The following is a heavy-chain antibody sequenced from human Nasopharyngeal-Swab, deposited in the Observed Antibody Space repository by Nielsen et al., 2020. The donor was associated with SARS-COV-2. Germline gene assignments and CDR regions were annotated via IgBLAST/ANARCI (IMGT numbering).Heavy chain of an antibody. Sequence: WIRQPPGKGLEWIGEIYHSGSTNYNPSLKSRVTISVDNSKNQFSLKLSSVTAADTAVYYCARAGTYYYDSSGHLNYYYYYYMDVWGKGTTVTVSS. J-gene: IGHJ6*03. CDR2: IYHSGST. V-gene: IGHV4-4*02. CDR3: ARAGTYYYDSSGHLNYYYYYYMDV. D-gene: IGHD3-22*01.